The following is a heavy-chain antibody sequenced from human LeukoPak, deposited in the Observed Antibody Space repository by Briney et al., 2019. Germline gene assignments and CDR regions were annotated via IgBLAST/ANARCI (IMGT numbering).Heavy chain of an antibody. D-gene: IGHD3-10*01. CDR3: ARAYYGSGSYYMAFDY. CDR2: IYCSGST. Sequence: SSETLSLTCIVSGGSISSYYWSWIRQPPGEGLEWIGYIYCSGSTNYNPSLKSRVTISVDTSKNQFSLKLSSVTAADTAVYYCARAYYGSGSYYMAFDYWGQGTLVTVSS. CDR1: GGSISSYY. V-gene: IGHV4-59*01. J-gene: IGHJ4*02.